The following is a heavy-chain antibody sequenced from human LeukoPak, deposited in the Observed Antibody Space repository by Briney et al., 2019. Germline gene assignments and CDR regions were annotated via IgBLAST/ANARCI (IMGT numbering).Heavy chain of an antibody. J-gene: IGHJ5*02. CDR2: IRPSGENR. CDR3: VPVAGWHWFDP. V-gene: IGHV3-23*01. D-gene: IGHD6-19*01. Sequence: GGSLRLSCAASGFTFSSHDMSWVRQAPGRGLEWVSSIRPSGENRYYGDAVKGRFTISRDNSKNTVDLQMNNMRVDDTAELYCVPVAGWHWFDPWGQGALVTVSS. CDR1: GFTFSSHD.